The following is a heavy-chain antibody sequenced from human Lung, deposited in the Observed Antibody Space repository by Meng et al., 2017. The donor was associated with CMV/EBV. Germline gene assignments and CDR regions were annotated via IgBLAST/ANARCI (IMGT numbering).Heavy chain of an antibody. V-gene: IGHV4-59*01. CDR1: GHPITTYY. CDR3: ARDRAAIGYYYYVMDV. J-gene: IGHJ6*02. CDR2: IYYSGSN. Sequence: SETLSLTCTVSGHPITTYYWSWIRRPPGKGLEWIGYIYYSGSNNYNPSLRSRVSISVDTSKNQFSLELSSVTAADTAIYYCARDRAAIGYYYYVMDVWGHGTTVTVSS. D-gene: IGHD2-2*01.